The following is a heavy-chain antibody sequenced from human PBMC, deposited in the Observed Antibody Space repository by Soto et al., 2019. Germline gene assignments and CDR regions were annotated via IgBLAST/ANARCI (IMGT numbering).Heavy chain of an antibody. CDR2: IHWDDDK. V-gene: IGHV2-5*02. J-gene: IGHJ5*02. CDR3: ARSPDLAVAANWFDP. D-gene: IGHD6-19*01. CDR1: GFSLSTSGVG. Sequence: QITFKESGPTLVKPTQTLTLTCTFSGFSLSTSGVGVGWIRQPPGKALDWLALIHWDDDKRYSPSLKSRLTLTKATSNNQVVLTMTNMDPVETATYYCARSPDLAVAANWFDPWGQGALVTVSS.